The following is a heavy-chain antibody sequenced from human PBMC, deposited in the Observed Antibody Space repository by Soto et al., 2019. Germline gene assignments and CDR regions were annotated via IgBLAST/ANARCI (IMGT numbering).Heavy chain of an antibody. Sequence: PSETLSLTCTVSGGSISSSSYYWGWIRQPPEKGLEWIGSIYYSGSTYYNPSLKSRVTISVDTSKNQFSLKLSSVTAADTAVYYCARHLIDGRELLRVGPFDYWGQGTLVTVSS. CDR1: GGSISSSSYY. CDR2: IYYSGST. D-gene: IGHD1-26*01. J-gene: IGHJ4*02. V-gene: IGHV4-39*01. CDR3: ARHLIDGRELLRVGPFDY.